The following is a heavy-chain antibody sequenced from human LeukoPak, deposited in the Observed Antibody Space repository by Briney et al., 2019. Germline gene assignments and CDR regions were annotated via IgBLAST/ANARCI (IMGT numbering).Heavy chain of an antibody. CDR3: ARGPWGSGSYFGFDP. CDR1: GGTFSSYA. D-gene: IGHD3-10*01. J-gene: IGHJ5*02. CDR2: IIPIFGTA. V-gene: IGHV1-69*13. Sequence: ASVKVSCTASGGTFSSYAISWVRQAPGQGLEWMGGIIPIFGTANYAQKFQGRVTITADESTSTAYMELSSLRSEDTAVYYCARGPWGSGSYFGFDPWGQGTLVTVSS.